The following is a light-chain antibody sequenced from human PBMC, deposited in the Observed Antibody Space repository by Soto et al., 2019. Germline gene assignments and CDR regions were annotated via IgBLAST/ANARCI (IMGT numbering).Light chain of an antibody. V-gene: IGKV3-20*01. Sequence: EIVLTQSPGTLSLSPGERATLSCRASQSVSSSYLAWYQQKPGQAPRLLIYGASSRATGIPDRFSGSGSGPDLALTISRREPEDVAVYYCHQYESSPLTFGGGTSVEIK. CDR1: QSVSSSY. CDR3: HQYESSPLT. J-gene: IGKJ4*01. CDR2: GAS.